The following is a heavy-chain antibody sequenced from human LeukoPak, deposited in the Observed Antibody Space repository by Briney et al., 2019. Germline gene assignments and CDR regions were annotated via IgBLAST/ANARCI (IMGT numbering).Heavy chain of an antibody. CDR3: AKERGRDYYDSSGYSYYFDY. D-gene: IGHD3-22*01. CDR2: IRYDGSNK. CDR1: GFTFSSYG. V-gene: IGHV3-30*02. Sequence: GGSLRLSCAASGFTFSSYGMHWVRQAPGKGLEWVAFIRYDGSNKYYADSVKGRFTISRDNSKNTLYLQMNSLRAEDTAVYYCAKERGRDYYDSSGYSYYFDYWGQGTLVTVSS. J-gene: IGHJ4*02.